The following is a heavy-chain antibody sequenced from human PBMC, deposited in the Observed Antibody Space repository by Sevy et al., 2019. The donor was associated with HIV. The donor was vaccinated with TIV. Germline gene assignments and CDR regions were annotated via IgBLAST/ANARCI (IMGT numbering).Heavy chain of an antibody. CDR3: ARGSRGTFGS. Sequence: GGSLRLSCAASGFTFTSDYMHWVRQPPGKGLVWVSHINTDGKIIRYTDAVKGRFTTSRDNAKNTLYLQMNSLRAEDTAVYYCARGSRGTFGSWGQGTLITVSS. V-gene: IGHV3-74*01. CDR1: GFTFTSDY. J-gene: IGHJ4*02. CDR2: INTDGKII. D-gene: IGHD1-26*01.